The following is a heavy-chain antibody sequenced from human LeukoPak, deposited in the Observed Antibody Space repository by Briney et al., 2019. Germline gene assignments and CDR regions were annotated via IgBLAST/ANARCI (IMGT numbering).Heavy chain of an antibody. CDR1: GFTFTSSA. J-gene: IGHJ6*02. D-gene: IGHD3-22*01. V-gene: IGHV1-58*02. Sequence: SVKVSCKASGFTFTSSAMQWVRQARGQRLEWIGWIVVGSGNTNYAQKFQERVTITKDMSTSTAYMELSSLRSEDTAVYYCAAAGPPYYYDSSGYYYYYGMDVWGQGTTVTVSS. CDR3: AAAGPPYYYDSSGYYYYYGMDV. CDR2: IVVGSGNT.